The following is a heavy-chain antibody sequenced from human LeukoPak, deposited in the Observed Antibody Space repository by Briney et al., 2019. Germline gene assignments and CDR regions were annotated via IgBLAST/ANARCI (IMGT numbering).Heavy chain of an antibody. CDR3: ATAEWEYFYFDS. J-gene: IGHJ4*02. V-gene: IGHV4-4*07. CDR2: IYISGST. Sequence: SETLSLTCTVSGGSISSYYWSWIRQPAGKGLEWIGRIYISGSTNYNPSLKSRVTMSVDTSKNQFSLRMRDVTAADTAVYFCATAEWEYFYFDSWGQGALVAVSS. CDR1: GGSISSYY. D-gene: IGHD1-26*01.